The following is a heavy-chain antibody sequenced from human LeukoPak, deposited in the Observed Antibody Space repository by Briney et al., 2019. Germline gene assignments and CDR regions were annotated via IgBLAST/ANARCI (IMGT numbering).Heavy chain of an antibody. CDR1: YTFTSXD. V-gene: IGHV1-8*01. Sequence: YTFTSXDXNWVRQAPGQGXEXMGWMNPNSGNTVYAQKFQGRVTMTRNTSISTAYMEVSSLRSEDTAVYYCAREQQWLVNWFDPWGQGTLVTVSS. CDR2: MNPNSGNT. CDR3: AREQQWLVNWFDP. J-gene: IGHJ5*02. D-gene: IGHD6-19*01.